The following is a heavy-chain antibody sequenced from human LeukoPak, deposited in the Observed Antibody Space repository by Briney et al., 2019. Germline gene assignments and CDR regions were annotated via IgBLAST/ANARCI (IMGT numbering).Heavy chain of an antibody. CDR2: MSPNNGKT. CDR1: GYTFTSYD. V-gene: IGHV1-8*01. CDR3: ARGFVDYWSGYYRRDWFDP. Sequence: GASVKVSCKASGYTFTSYDINWVRQATGQGLEWMGRMSPNNGKTDYAQKFQGRVTITRDTSINTVYMELSSLRSDDTAVYYCARGFVDYWSGYYRRDWFDPWGQGTLVTVSS. D-gene: IGHD3-3*01. J-gene: IGHJ5*02.